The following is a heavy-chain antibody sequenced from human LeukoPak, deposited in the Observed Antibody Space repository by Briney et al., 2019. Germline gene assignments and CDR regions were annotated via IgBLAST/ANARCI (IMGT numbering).Heavy chain of an antibody. J-gene: IGHJ3*02. CDR2: IYPGDSDT. CDR3: ARIPVVVTATGGAFDI. D-gene: IGHD2-21*02. V-gene: IGHV5-51*01. CDR1: GYSFTSYW. Sequence: GESLKISCKGSGYSFTSYWIGWVRQMPGKGLEWMGIIYPGDSDTRYSPSFQGQVTISANKSISTAYLQWSSLKASETAMYYCARIPVVVTATGGAFDIWGQGTMVTVSS.